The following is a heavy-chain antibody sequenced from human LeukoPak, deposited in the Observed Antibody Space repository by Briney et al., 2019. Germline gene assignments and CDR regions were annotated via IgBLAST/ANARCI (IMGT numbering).Heavy chain of an antibody. CDR3: ARDRWYSSDDSSIFFYAIDV. V-gene: IGHV3-43*01. J-gene: IGHJ6*02. Sequence: PGGSLRLSCAASGFMFEDYGLHWVRQIPGRGLEWVSLITWDGANVYYADSVRGRFTISRDNRKKSLYLDMNTLASEDTALYFCARDRWYSSDDSSIFFYAIDVWGRGTTVTVSS. CDR1: GFMFEDYG. D-gene: IGHD4-23*01. CDR2: ITWDGANV.